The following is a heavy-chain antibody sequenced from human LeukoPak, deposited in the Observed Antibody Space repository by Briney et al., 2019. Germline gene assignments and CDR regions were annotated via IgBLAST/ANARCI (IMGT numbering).Heavy chain of an antibody. CDR1: GGSISSSSYY. J-gene: IGHJ4*02. D-gene: IGHD6-13*01. V-gene: IGHV4-39*07. Sequence: SETLSLTCTVSGGSISSSSYYWGWIRQPPGKGLEWIGSIYYSGSTYYNPSLKSRVTISVDTSKNQFSLKLSSVTAADTAVYYCARYYSSSWYYFDYWGQGTLVTVSS. CDR2: IYYSGST. CDR3: ARYYSSSWYYFDY.